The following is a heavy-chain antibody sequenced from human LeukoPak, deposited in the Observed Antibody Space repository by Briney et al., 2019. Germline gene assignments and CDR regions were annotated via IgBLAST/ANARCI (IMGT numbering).Heavy chain of an antibody. Sequence: GGSLRLSCAASGFTFRREALSWVRQAPGRGREGVSVISGSGGTTYYADSVKGRFTISRDNSKNTLYLQMNSMRAEDTAVYYCAKHHCSSTSCYRVFDFWGQGTLVTVSS. V-gene: IGHV3-23*01. CDR2: ISGSGGTT. J-gene: IGHJ4*02. D-gene: IGHD2-2*02. CDR1: GFTFRREA. CDR3: AKHHCSSTSCYRVFDF.